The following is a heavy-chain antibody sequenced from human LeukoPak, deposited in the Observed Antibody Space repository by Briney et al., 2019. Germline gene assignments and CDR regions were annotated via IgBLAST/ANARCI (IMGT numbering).Heavy chain of an antibody. D-gene: IGHD3-10*01. CDR3: ARGDHGSGSSRSGFDY. CDR1: GFTFSSYS. V-gene: IGHV3-21*01. Sequence: GGSLRLSCAASGFTFSSYSMNWVRQAPGKGLEWVSSISSSSSYIYYADSVKGRFTISRDNAKNSLYLQMNSLRAEDTAVYYCARGDHGSGSSRSGFDYWGQGTLVTVSS. J-gene: IGHJ4*02. CDR2: ISSSSSYI.